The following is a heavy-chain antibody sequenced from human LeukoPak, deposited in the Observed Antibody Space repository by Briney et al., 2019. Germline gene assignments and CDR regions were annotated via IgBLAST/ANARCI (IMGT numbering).Heavy chain of an antibody. CDR1: GGSFSGYY. CDR2: INHSGST. CDR3: ARGSALWFVEVSSRNYFDY. V-gene: IGHV4-34*01. D-gene: IGHD3-10*01. J-gene: IGHJ4*02. Sequence: SETLSLTCAVYGGSFSGYYWSWILQPPGKGLEWIGEINHSGSTNYNPSLKSRVTISVDTSKNQFSLKLSSVTAADTAVYYCARGSALWFVEVSSRNYFDYWGQGTLVTVSS.